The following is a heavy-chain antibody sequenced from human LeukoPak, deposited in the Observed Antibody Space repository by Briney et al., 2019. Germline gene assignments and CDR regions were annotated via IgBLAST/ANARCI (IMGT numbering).Heavy chain of an antibody. CDR3: ARGGFMYYYDSSGYYFDY. D-gene: IGHD3-22*01. Sequence: GSSVKVSCKASGGTFSSYAISWVRQAPGQGLEWMGWINPNSGDTNYARKFQGRVTMTRDTSIGTAYMELSSLRSDDTAVYYCARGGFMYYYDSSGYYFDYWGQGTLVTVSS. J-gene: IGHJ4*02. CDR2: INPNSGDT. CDR1: GGTFSSYA. V-gene: IGHV1-2*02.